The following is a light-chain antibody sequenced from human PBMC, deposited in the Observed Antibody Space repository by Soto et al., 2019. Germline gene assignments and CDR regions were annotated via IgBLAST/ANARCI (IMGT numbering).Light chain of an antibody. CDR1: QSVLYSSNNKNY. J-gene: IGKJ1*01. Sequence: DIVMTQSPDSLPVSLGERATINCKSSQSVLYSSNNKNYLAWYQQKPGQPPKLLIYWASTRQSGVPERFSGSGSGTDFTLTISNLQAEDVAIYFCQQYYSVRRTFGQGTKVDI. V-gene: IGKV4-1*01. CDR3: QQYYSVRRT. CDR2: WAS.